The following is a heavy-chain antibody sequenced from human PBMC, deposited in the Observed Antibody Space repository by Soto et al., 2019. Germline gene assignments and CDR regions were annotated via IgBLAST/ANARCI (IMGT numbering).Heavy chain of an antibody. CDR2: IYYSGST. J-gene: IGHJ5*02. CDR1: GGSIRSYY. V-gene: IGHV4-59*01. CDR3: ARDRGSS. D-gene: IGHD1-26*01. Sequence: SETLSLTCTVSGGSIRSYYWSWIRQTPTKVLEWIGYIYYSGSTNYNPSLKSRVNISIDTSKNQFSLRLTSVTPADTAVYYCARDRGSSWGQGTLVTV.